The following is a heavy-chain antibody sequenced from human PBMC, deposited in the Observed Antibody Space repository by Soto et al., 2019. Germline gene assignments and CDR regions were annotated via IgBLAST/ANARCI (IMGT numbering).Heavy chain of an antibody. V-gene: IGHV3-33*06. Sequence: QVQLGESGGGVVQPGRSLRLSCAASGFTFQTYAMHWVRQAPGKGLEWVALIWYDGTDEKYADSVRGRFTISRDNSKDTLYLQMNSLRGEDTAVYFCAKEGINSPSSRGWLAPWGQGTLVTVSS. J-gene: IGHJ5*02. CDR3: AKEGINSPSSRGWLAP. CDR1: GFTFQTYA. D-gene: IGHD6-6*01. CDR2: IWYDGTDE.